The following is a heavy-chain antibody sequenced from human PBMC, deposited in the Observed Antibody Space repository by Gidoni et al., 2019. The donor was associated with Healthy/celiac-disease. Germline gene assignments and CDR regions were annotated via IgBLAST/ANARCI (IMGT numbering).Heavy chain of an antibody. J-gene: IGHJ5*02. V-gene: IGHV1-69*01. CDR1: GGTFSSYA. CDR3: ARAGYCSGGSCYFFWFDP. CDR2: IIPIFGTA. D-gene: IGHD2-15*01. Sequence: QVQLVQSGAEVKKPGSSVKVSCKASGGTFSSYAISWVRQAPGQGLEWMGGIIPIFGTANYAQKFQGRVTITADESTSTAYMELSSLRSEDTAVYYCARAGYCSGGSCYFFWFDPWGQGTLVTVSS.